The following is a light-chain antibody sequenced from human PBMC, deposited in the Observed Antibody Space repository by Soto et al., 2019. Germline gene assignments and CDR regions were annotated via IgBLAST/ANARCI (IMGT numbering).Light chain of an antibody. V-gene: IGKV3-20*01. Sequence: EIVLTQSPGTLSLSPGERATLSCRASQSVSSSYLAWYQQKPGQAPRLLIYGASSRATGIPDRFSGSGSGTEFTLTISRREAEDFSVYYCHQYGSSPRYTFGQGTKLEIK. J-gene: IGKJ2*01. CDR1: QSVSSSY. CDR2: GAS. CDR3: HQYGSSPRYT.